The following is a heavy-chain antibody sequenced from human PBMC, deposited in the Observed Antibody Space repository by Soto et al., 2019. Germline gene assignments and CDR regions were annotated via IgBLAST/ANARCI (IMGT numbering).Heavy chain of an antibody. V-gene: IGHV3-48*03. CDR3: TRAAWFPYLSFY. D-gene: IGHD3-10*01. CDR2: ISSSGSTA. J-gene: IGHJ4*02. CDR1: GYTFSRFE. Sequence: GGSLRLSCAASGYTFSRFELHWVRQAPGKGLEWISYISSSGSTAYYASSVEGRFTISRDNANNSVYLQMDSLRAEDTALYYCTRAAWFPYLSFYWGQGALVTVSS.